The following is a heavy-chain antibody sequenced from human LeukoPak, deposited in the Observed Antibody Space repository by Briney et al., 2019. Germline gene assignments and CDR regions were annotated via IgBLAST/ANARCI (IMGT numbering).Heavy chain of an antibody. CDR1: GGPISSGGYY. J-gene: IGHJ5*02. CDR3: ARGPVDTIFGVVIPRNNWFDP. V-gene: IGHV4-31*03. Sequence: PSQTLSLTCTVSGGPISSGGYYWSWIRQHPGKGLEWIGYIYYSGSTYYNPSLKSRVTISVDTSKNQFSLKLSSVTAADTAVYYCARGPVDTIFGVVIPRNNWFDPWGQGTLVAVSS. CDR2: IYYSGST. D-gene: IGHD3-3*01.